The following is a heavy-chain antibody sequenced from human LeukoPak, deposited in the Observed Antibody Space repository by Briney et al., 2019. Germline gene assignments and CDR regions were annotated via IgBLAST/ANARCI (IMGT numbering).Heavy chain of an antibody. CDR1: GGSFSGYY. V-gene: IGHV4-34*01. J-gene: IGHJ6*03. CDR3: ARRVLPSYYYYMDV. Sequence: SETLSLTCAVYGGSFSGYYWSWIRQPPGKGLEWIGEINHSGSTNYNPSLKSRVTISVDTSKNQFSLKLSSVTAADMAVYYCARRVLPSYYYYMDVWSKGTTVTVSS. CDR2: INHSGST. D-gene: IGHD2/OR15-2a*01.